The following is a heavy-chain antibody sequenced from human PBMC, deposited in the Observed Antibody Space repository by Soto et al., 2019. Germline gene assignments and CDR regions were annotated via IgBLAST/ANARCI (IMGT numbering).Heavy chain of an antibody. D-gene: IGHD3-16*02. CDR3: AHSRGLRLGELSLISY. J-gene: IGHJ4*02. CDR2: IYWDDDK. Sequence: SGPTLVNPTQALTLTCTFSGFSLSTSGVGVGWIRQPPGKALEWLALIYWDDDKRYSPSLKSRLTITKDTSKNQVVLTMTNMDPVDTAPYDSAHSRGLRLGELSLISYWGQGTLVTVSS. CDR1: GFSLSTSGVG. V-gene: IGHV2-5*02.